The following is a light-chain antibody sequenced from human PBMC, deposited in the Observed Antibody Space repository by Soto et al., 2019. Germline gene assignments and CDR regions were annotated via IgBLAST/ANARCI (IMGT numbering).Light chain of an antibody. CDR1: QSVSNN. CDR3: QQYNNWPRT. Sequence: EIVLTQSPGTLSLSPGERATLSCRASQSVSNNYLAWYQQKPGQAPRLLIYGTSSRATGIPVRFSGSGSGTDFSLTISSLQSEDFAVYYCQQYNNWPRTFGQGTKVDI. J-gene: IGKJ1*01. CDR2: GTS. V-gene: IGKV3-15*01.